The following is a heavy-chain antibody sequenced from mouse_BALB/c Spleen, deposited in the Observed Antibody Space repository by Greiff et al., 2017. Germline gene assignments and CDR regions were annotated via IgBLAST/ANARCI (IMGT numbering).Heavy chain of an antibody. CDR3: ARSTVVAHYFDY. CDR1: GYTFTSYW. V-gene: IGHV1-87*01. J-gene: IGHJ2*01. D-gene: IGHD1-1*01. CDR2: IYPGDGDT. Sequence: QVQLKESGAELARPGASVKLSCKASGYTFTSYWMQWVKQRPGQGLEWIGAIYPGDGDTRYTQKFKGKATLTADKSSSTAYMQLSSLASEDSAVYYCARSTVVAHYFDYWGQGTTLTVSS.